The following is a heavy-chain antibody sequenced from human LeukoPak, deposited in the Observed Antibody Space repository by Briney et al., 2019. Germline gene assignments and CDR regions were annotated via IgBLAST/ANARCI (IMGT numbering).Heavy chain of an antibody. V-gene: IGHV1-69*13. CDR1: GGTFSSYA. CDR2: IIPIFGTA. D-gene: IGHD6-19*01. CDR3: ARDGRSGWSP. Sequence: SVNVSCKASGGTFSSYAISWVRQAPGQGLEWMGGIIPIFGTANCAQKFQGRVTITADESTSTAYMELSSLRSEDTAVYYCARDGRSGWSPWGQGTLVTVSS. J-gene: IGHJ5*02.